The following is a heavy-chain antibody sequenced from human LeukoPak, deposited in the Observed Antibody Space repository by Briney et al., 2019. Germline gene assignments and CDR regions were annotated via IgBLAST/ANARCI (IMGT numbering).Heavy chain of an antibody. CDR1: GFTFSSYA. J-gene: IGHJ3*02. D-gene: IGHD3-3*01. Sequence: PGGSLRLSCAASGFTFSSYAMSWVRQAPGKGLEWVSAISGSGGSTYYADSVKGRFTISRDNSKNTLYLQMNSLRAEDTAVYYCXKGGPTAREWSGSTLVAFDIWGQGTMVTVSS. CDR3: XKGGPTAREWSGSTLVAFDI. V-gene: IGHV3-23*01. CDR2: ISGSGGST.